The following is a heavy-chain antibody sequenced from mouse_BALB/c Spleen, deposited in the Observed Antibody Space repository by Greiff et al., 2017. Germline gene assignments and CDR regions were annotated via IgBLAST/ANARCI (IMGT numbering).Heavy chain of an antibody. V-gene: IGHV5-17*02. CDR3: AGSGYLDY. Sequence: EVQVVESGGGLVQPGGSRKLSCAAPGFSFRSFGMHWVRQAPEKGLVWVAYISSGSSTIYYADTVKGRFTISRDNPKNTLFLQITSLRSEDTAMFYCAGSGYLDYWGQGTTLTVTA. CDR1: GFSFRSFG. D-gene: IGHD3-1*01. J-gene: IGHJ2*01. CDR2: ISSGSSTI.